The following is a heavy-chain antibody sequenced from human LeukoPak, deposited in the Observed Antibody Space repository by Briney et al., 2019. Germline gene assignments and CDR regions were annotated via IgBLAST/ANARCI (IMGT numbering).Heavy chain of an antibody. Sequence: SETLSLTCAVYGGSFSGYYWSWIRQPPGKGLEWIGEINHSGSTNYNPSLKSRVTISVDTSKKQFSLKLSSVTAADTAVYYCARDVDTAYYFDYWGQGTLVTVSS. V-gene: IGHV4-34*01. D-gene: IGHD5-18*01. J-gene: IGHJ4*02. CDR3: ARDVDTAYYFDY. CDR1: GGSFSGYY. CDR2: INHSGST.